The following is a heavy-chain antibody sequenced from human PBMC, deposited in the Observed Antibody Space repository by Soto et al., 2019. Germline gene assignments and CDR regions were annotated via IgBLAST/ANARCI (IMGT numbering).Heavy chain of an antibody. J-gene: IGHJ4*02. V-gene: IGHV3-23*01. CDR2: ISDSGGSA. Sequence: GXSLRLSCAASGFTFSNYAMSWVRQAPGKGLEWVSGISDSGGSAYNADSVKGRFTISRDNAKSTLYLQMNSLRAEDTAVYYCAKDVSYGGKRPYYFDYWGQGPLVTVAS. CDR3: AKDVSYGGKRPYYFDY. D-gene: IGHD4-17*01. CDR1: GFTFSNYA.